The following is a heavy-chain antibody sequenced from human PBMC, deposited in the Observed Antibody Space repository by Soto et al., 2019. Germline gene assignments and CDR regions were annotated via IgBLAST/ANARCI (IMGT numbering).Heavy chain of an antibody. CDR2: ISSNGDNT. J-gene: IGHJ4*02. Sequence: EVQLVESGGTLVQPGGSLRLSCAASGFTFSSYAMHWVRQAPGKGLEYVSGISSNGDNTYYANSVKARFSISRDNSKNTLYLQMGSLRAEDMAVYYCARANPTGYWGQGTLVTVSS. CDR3: ARANPTGY. V-gene: IGHV3-64*01. CDR1: GFTFSSYA. D-gene: IGHD1-1*01.